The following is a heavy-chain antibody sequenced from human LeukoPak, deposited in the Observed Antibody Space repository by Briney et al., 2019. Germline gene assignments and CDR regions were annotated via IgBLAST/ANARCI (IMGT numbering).Heavy chain of an antibody. D-gene: IGHD6-19*01. CDR2: ISGSGGST. Sequence: GGSLRLSCAASGFTFSSYAMSWARQAPGKGLEWVSAISGSGGSTYYADSVKGRFTISRDNSKNTLYLQMNSLRAEDTAVYYCAKGRSSGWYGTYYFDYWGQGTLVTVSS. CDR1: GFTFSSYA. CDR3: AKGRSSGWYGTYYFDY. V-gene: IGHV3-23*01. J-gene: IGHJ4*02.